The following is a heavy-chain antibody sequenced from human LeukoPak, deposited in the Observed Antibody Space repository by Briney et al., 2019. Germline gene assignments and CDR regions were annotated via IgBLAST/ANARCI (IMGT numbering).Heavy chain of an antibody. D-gene: IGHD3-22*01. CDR2: ISAYNGNT. Sequence: ASVKVSCKASGGTFSSYAISWVRQAPGQGLEWMGWISAYNGNTNYAQKLQGRVTMTTDTSTSTAYMELRSLRSDDTAVYYCARFYYDSSGYYFGLDYWGQGTLVTVSS. J-gene: IGHJ4*02. CDR3: ARFYYDSSGYYFGLDY. V-gene: IGHV1-18*01. CDR1: GGTFSSYA.